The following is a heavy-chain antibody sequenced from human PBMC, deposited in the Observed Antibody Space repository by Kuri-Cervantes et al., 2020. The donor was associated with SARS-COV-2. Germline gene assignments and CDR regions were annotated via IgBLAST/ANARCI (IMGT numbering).Heavy chain of an antibody. CDR1: GGTFSSYA. D-gene: IGHD6-19*01. CDR3: ARGRVAGSHLSCYY. V-gene: IGHV1-69*13. Sequence: SVKVSCKASGGTFSSYAISWVRQAPGQGLEWMGGIIPIFGTANYAQKFQGRVTITADESTSTAYMELSSLRSEDTAVYYCARGRVAGSHLSCYYWGQGTLVTVSS. CDR2: IIPIFGTA. J-gene: IGHJ4*02.